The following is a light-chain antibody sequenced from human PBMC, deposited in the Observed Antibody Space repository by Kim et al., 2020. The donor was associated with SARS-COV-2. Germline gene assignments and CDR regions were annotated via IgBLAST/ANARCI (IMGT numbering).Light chain of an antibody. CDR1: QSVSNK. Sequence: EIVMTQSPATLSVSPGGRVTLSCRASQSVSNKVGWYQQKPGQAPRLLIYGASTMATGIPGRFSGGGSGTEFTLSISSLQSEDSAVYYCQEYNKWPQVTFGGGTKVDIK. CDR2: GAS. V-gene: IGKV3-15*01. J-gene: IGKJ4*01. CDR3: QEYNKWPQVT.